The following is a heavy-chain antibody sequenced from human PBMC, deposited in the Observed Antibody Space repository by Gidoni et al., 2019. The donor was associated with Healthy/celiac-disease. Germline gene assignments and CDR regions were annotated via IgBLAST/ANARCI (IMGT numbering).Heavy chain of an antibody. CDR3: ASLGRGLTGTPYYYYYMDV. V-gene: IGHV1-69*01. D-gene: IGHD1-20*01. CDR1: GGTFSRHA. Sequence: QVQLVQSGAEVKKPGSSVKVSCKASGGTFSRHAIRWVRQAPGQGSGWMGGIIPSFGTATSAQKCKGRVTITADESTSTGYMELRSLRSEDTAVYYCASLGRGLTGTPYYYYYMDVWGKGTTVTVSS. CDR2: IIPSFGTA. J-gene: IGHJ6*03.